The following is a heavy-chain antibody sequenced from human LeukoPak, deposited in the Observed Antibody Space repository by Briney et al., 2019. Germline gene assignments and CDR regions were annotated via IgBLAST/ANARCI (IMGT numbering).Heavy chain of an antibody. V-gene: IGHV3-74*01. D-gene: IGHD2-15*01. J-gene: IGHJ4*02. CDR3: ARGGLFKYFFDY. Sequence: GGSLRLSCAASGFTFSSHWMHWVRQTPGKGLVWVSRINTDESKINHADSVKGRFTISRDNAKNMLYLQMNSLRAEDTAVYYCARGGLFKYFFDYWGQGTLVTVSS. CDR1: GFTFSSHW. CDR2: INTDESKI.